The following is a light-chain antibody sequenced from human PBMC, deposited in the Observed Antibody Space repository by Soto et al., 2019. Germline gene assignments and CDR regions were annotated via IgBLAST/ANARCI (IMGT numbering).Light chain of an antibody. J-gene: IGLJ2*01. V-gene: IGLV2-14*03. CDR2: DVS. CDR1: SSDIGRYNY. Sequence: QSALTQPASVSGSPGQSITISCTGTSSDIGRYNYVSWYQHSPGKAPKLIIYDVSDRPSGVYNRFSGSKSGTTASLTISGLQDEDEADYYCGSYTSSDTMIFGGGTKLTVL. CDR3: GSYTSSDTMI.